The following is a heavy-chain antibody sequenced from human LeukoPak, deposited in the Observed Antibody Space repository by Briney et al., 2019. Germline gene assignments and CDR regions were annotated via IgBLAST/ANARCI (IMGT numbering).Heavy chain of an antibody. Sequence: SETLSLTCTVSGGSISSYYWSWIRQPAGKGLEWIGRISATENTNYNPSLKSRVTISVDKSKNQFSLKLSSVTAADTAVYFCARQSGGSYVYFDYWGQGPLVTVSS. CDR1: GGSISSYY. CDR2: ISATENT. V-gene: IGHV4-4*07. CDR3: ARQSGGSYVYFDY. D-gene: IGHD2-15*01. J-gene: IGHJ4*02.